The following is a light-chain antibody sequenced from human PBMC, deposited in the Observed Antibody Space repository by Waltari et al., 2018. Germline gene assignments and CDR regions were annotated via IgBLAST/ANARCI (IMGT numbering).Light chain of an antibody. CDR1: QSVSRA. Sequence: EIVLTQSPATLSLSPGARATLSCRASQSVSRALAWYQQNPGQAPRLLIYGASGRATGIPDRFSGSGSGTDFSLTISRLEPEDFAVYFCQHYVRLPATFGQGTKVEIK. CDR3: QHYVRLPAT. CDR2: GAS. J-gene: IGKJ1*01. V-gene: IGKV3-20*01.